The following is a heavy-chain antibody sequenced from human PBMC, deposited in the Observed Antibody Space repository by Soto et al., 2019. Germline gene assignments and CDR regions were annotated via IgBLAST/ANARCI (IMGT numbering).Heavy chain of an antibody. D-gene: IGHD3-22*01. V-gene: IGHV1-3*01. CDR3: ARPYYYENSALGYFDY. CDR1: GYTFTSYA. CDR2: INAANGNK. Sequence: ASVKVSCQASGYTFTSYAMHWVRQAPGQRLELLGWINAANGNKKYSQKFQVRVTITRDKSASTAYMELSSLRSEDTAVYYCARPYYYENSALGYFDYWGQGTLVTVSS. J-gene: IGHJ4*02.